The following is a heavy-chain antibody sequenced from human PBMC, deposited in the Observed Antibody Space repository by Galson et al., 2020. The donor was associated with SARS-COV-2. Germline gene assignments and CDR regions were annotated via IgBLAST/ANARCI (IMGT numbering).Heavy chain of an antibody. V-gene: IGHV4-61*02. Sequence: SETLSLTCTVSSGSISTGSYYWTWIRQPAGKGLEWIGRIYTSGSTNYNSTLESRLTISLDTSKNVFSLRLTSVTAADTAVYYCAREIRGGIDYWGQGTLITVSS. CDR1: SGSISTGSYY. CDR3: AREIRGGIDY. CDR2: IYTSGST. J-gene: IGHJ4*02.